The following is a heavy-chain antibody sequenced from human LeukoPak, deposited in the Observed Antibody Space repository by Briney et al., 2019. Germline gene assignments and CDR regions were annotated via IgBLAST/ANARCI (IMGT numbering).Heavy chain of an antibody. V-gene: IGHV3-23*01. CDR3: AKWTAVPTNDY. CDR2: ISGSGGTA. D-gene: IGHD5-12*01. CDR1: GFTFSNYA. J-gene: IGHJ4*02. Sequence: PGGSLRLSCAASGFTFSNYAMSWVRQAPGKGLEWVSAISGSGGTAYYADSVKGRVTISRDNSKNTPWLQMTSLRAEDTAVYYCAKWTAVPTNDYWGQGTLVTVSA.